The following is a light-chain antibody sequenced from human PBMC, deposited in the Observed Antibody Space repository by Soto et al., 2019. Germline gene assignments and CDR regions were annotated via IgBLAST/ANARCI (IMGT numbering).Light chain of an antibody. V-gene: IGKV1-8*01. Sequence: AIRMTQSPSSLSASTGDRVTITCRASQGISSYLAGYQQKPGKAPKLLIYAASTLQSGVPSRFSGSGSGTDFTLTISCLQSEDFATYYCQQYYSYPWTFGQGTKVDIK. CDR1: QGISSY. CDR2: AAS. CDR3: QQYYSYPWT. J-gene: IGKJ1*01.